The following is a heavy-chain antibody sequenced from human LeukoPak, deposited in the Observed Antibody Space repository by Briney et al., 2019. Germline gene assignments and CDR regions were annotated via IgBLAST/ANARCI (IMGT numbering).Heavy chain of an antibody. V-gene: IGHV4-34*01. Sequence: PSGTLSLTCAVRGGSFSGFYWTWMRQSPGKGPEWIGEIFDGGRTNYNPSLKSRVTISGDTSKNQFSLKLSSVTAADTPVYYCARGLGDGYPDYWGQGTLVTLSP. J-gene: IGHJ4*02. CDR2: IFDGGRT. D-gene: IGHD5-18*01. CDR3: ARGLGDGYPDY. CDR1: GGSFSGFY.